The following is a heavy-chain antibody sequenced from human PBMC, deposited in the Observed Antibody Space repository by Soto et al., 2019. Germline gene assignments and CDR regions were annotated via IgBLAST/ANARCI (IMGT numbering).Heavy chain of an antibody. CDR1: GFTFSSYG. CDR3: AKQGGTIAVSIPLFY. V-gene: IGHV3-30*18. CDR2: ISYDGSNK. Sequence: GGSLRLSCAASGFTFSSYGMHWVRQAPGKGLEWVAVISYDGSNKYYADSVKGRFTISRDNSKNTLYLQMNSLRAEDTAVYYCAKQGGTIAVSIPLFYWGQGTLVTVSS. D-gene: IGHD2-15*01. J-gene: IGHJ4*02.